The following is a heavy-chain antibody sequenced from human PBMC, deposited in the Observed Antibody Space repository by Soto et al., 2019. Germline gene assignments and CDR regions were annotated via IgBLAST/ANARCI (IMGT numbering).Heavy chain of an antibody. Sequence: EVQLLESGGKLVQPGGSLTLSCAASGFTFSTYAMAWVRQAPGKGLAWVSGVSASGLNTDYADPVKGRFYNSRDNSKTTVSLPMNRLRAEYTALYYCANVPPPRTSGYVFVYWGQGTPVTLPS. J-gene: IGHJ4*02. V-gene: IGHV3-23*01. CDR2: VSASGLNT. CDR1: GFTFSTYA. CDR3: ANVPPPRTSGYVFVY. D-gene: IGHD5-18*01.